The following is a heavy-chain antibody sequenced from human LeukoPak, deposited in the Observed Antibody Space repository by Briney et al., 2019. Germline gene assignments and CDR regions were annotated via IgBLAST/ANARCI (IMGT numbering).Heavy chain of an antibody. CDR2: ISSSSSYI. V-gene: IGHV3-21*04. CDR3: ARDSTRGLDY. J-gene: IGHJ4*02. CDR1: GFTFNSYS. Sequence: GGSLRLSCAASGFTFNSYSMNWVRQAPGKGLEWVSSISSSSSYIYYADSVKGRFTISRDNAKNSLYLQMDSLRADDTAFYYCARDSTRGLDYWGQGTLVTVSS. D-gene: IGHD4-17*01.